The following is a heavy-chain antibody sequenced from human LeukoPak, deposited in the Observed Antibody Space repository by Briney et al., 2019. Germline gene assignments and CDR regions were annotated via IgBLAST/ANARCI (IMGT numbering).Heavy chain of an antibody. Sequence: GGSLRLSCAASGFTFSSYSMNWVHQAPGKGLEWVSSISSSSSYIYYADSVKGRFTISRDNAKNSLYLQMNSLRAEDTAVYYCAREGFRLRYFDYWGQGTLVTVSS. D-gene: IGHD3-16*01. J-gene: IGHJ4*02. CDR1: GFTFSSYS. CDR3: AREGFRLRYFDY. V-gene: IGHV3-21*01. CDR2: ISSSSSYI.